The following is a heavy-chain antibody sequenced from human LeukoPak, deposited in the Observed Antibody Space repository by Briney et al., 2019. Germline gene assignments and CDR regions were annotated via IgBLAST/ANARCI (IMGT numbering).Heavy chain of an antibody. V-gene: IGHV4-4*07. Sequence: SETLSLTCTVSGGSISTYYWSWIRQPAGKGLEWIGRMYTSGTTKYNPSLKSRVTMSVDTSNNQFSLKVSSVTAADTAVYYCARDQGSYYGVDVWGQGITVTVSS. CDR2: MYTSGTT. CDR3: ARDQGSYYGVDV. CDR1: GGSISTYY. J-gene: IGHJ6*02.